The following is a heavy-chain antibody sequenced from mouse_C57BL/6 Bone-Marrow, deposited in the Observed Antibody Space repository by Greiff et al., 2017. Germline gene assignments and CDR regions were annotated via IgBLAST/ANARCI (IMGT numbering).Heavy chain of an antibody. CDR3: ARWPFAY. J-gene: IGHJ3*01. CDR1: GYTFTSYW. Sequence: VQLQQPGAELVKPGASVKMSCKASGYTFTSYWITWVKQRPGQGLEWIGDIYPGSGSTNYNEKFKSKATLTVDKSSSTAYLQLSSLTSEDSAVYYCARWPFAYWGQGTLVTVSA. CDR2: IYPGSGST. V-gene: IGHV1-55*01.